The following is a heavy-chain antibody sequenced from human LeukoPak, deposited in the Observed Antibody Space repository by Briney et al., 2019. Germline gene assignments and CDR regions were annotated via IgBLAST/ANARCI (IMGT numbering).Heavy chain of an antibody. CDR2: INPNSGGT. CDR1: GCTFSSYA. J-gene: IGHJ4*02. V-gene: IGHV1-2*02. Sequence: ASVKVSCKASGCTFSSYAISWVRQAPGQGLEWMGWINPNSGGTNYAQKFQGRVTMTRDTSISTAYMELSRLRSDDTAVYYCAREDYGDFYYFDYWGQGTLVTVSS. D-gene: IGHD4-17*01. CDR3: AREDYGDFYYFDY.